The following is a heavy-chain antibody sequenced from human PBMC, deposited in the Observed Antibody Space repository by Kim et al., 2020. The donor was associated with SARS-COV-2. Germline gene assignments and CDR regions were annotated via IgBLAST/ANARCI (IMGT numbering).Heavy chain of an antibody. CDR2: INPNSGGT. V-gene: IGHV1-2*02. D-gene: IGHD6-13*01. Sequence: ASVKVSCKASGYTFTGYYMHWVRQAPGQGLEWMGWINPNSGGTNYAQKFQGRVTMTRDTSISTAYMELSRLRSDDTAVYYCAREGWYSSSWYAYWGQGTLVTVSS. J-gene: IGHJ4*02. CDR3: AREGWYSSSWYAY. CDR1: GYTFTGYY.